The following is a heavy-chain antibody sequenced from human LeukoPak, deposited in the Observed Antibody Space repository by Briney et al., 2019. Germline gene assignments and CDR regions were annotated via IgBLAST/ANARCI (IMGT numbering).Heavy chain of an antibody. D-gene: IGHD2-2*01. CDR1: GYSISSGYY. J-gene: IGHJ4*02. V-gene: IGHV4-38-2*01. CDR2: IYHSGST. CDR3: ARVPAAPYYFDY. Sequence: PSETLSLTCAVSGYSISSGYYWGWIRQPPGKGLEWIGSIYHSGSTYYNPSLKSRVTISVGTSKNQFSLKLSSVTAADTAVYYCARVPAAPYYFDYWGQGTLVTVSS.